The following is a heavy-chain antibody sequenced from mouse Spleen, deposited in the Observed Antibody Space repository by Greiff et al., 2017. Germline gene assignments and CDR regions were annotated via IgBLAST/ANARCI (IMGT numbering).Heavy chain of an antibody. CDR1: GYSFTGYY. J-gene: IGHJ2*01. D-gene: IGHD3-2*01. V-gene: IGHV1-42*01. CDR3: ARPDSSGYYYFDY. CDR2: INPSTGGT. Sequence: VQLQQSGPELVKPGASVKISCKASGYSFTGYYMNWVKQSPEKSLEWIGEINPSTGGTTYNQKFKAKATLTVDKSSSTAYMQLKSLTSEDSAVYYCARPDSSGYYYFDYWGQGTTLTVSS.